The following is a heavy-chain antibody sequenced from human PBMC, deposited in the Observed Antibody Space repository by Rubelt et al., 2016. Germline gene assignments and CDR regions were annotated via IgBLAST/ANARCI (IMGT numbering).Heavy chain of an antibody. CDR2: ISFDGSNE. D-gene: IGHD3-10*01. V-gene: IGHV3-30*04. Sequence: FTYSNYALHWVRQAPGKGLEWVAVISFDGSNEYYADSVKGRFTISRDNSKNTLYLEISRLRAEDTAVYYCVRDRYASASGGMDVWGQGTTVTVSS. CDR1: FTYSNYA. J-gene: IGHJ6*02. CDR3: VRDRYASASGGMDV.